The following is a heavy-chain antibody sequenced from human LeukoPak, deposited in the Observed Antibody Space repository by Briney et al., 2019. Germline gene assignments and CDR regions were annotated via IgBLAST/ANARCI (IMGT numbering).Heavy chain of an antibody. Sequence: GGSLRLSCAASGFTFSSYSMNWVRQAPGKGLEWVSSISSSSSYIYYADSVKGRFTISRDNAKNSLYLQMNSLRAEDTAVYYCARDRTTGTTPSDYWGQGTLVAVSS. V-gene: IGHV3-21*01. CDR2: ISSSSSYI. J-gene: IGHJ4*02. CDR1: GFTFSSYS. CDR3: ARDRTTGTTPSDY. D-gene: IGHD1-1*01.